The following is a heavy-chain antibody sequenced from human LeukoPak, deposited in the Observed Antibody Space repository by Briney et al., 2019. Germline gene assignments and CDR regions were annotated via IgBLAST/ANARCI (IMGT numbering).Heavy chain of an antibody. CDR2: IYYSGST. CDR3: ARSQAVAGTPSVDY. CDR1: GGSISSYY. D-gene: IGHD6-19*01. Sequence: SETLSLTCTVSGGSISSYYWSWIRQPPGKGLEWIGYIYYSGSTNYNPSLKSRVTISVDTSKNQFSLKLSSVTAADTAVYYCARSQAVAGTPSVDYWGQGTLVTVSS. J-gene: IGHJ4*02. V-gene: IGHV4-59*12.